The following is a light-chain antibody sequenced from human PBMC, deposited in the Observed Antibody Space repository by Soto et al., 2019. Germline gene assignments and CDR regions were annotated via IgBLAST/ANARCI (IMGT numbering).Light chain of an antibody. CDR2: GAS. J-gene: IGKJ1*01. CDR1: QTVSVNY. CDR3: HQYSTSPST. V-gene: IGKV3-20*01. Sequence: EIVLTQSPGTLSLSPGERATLSCRASQTVSVNYLAWYQQKPGQAPRLLIYGASSRAPGIPDRFSGSGSGTDFTLTISRLEPEDFAVYYCHQYSTSPSTFGQGTEVEIK.